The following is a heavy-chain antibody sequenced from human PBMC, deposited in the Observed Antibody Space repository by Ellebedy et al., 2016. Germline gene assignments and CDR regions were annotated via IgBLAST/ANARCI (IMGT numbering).Heavy chain of an antibody. CDR3: VREYFSGSSELDP. D-gene: IGHD3-10*01. V-gene: IGHV1-3*01. CDR1: GYTFTNYA. J-gene: IGHJ5*02. CDR2: IKAGSGDT. Sequence: ASVKVSCKASGYTFTNYAMHRVRQAPGQRLEWMGWIKAGSGDTKYSQNFQGRVTFTGDTSASTAYMELSSLTSEDTAVYYCVREYFSGSSELDPWGQGTLVTVSS.